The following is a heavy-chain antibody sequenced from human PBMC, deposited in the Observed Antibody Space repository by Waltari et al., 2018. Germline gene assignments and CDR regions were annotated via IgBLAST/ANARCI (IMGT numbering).Heavy chain of an antibody. Sequence: QVQLVESGGGVVQPGRSLRLSCAASGFTFSSYGMHWVRQAPGKGLEWVAVIWYDGSNKYYADSVKGRFTISRDNSKNTLYLQMNSLRAEDTAVYYCAKDGGVRYCSGGSCPFDYWGQGTLVTVSS. CDR2: IWYDGSNK. V-gene: IGHV3-33*06. CDR1: GFTFSSYG. J-gene: IGHJ4*02. D-gene: IGHD2-15*01. CDR3: AKDGGVRYCSGGSCPFDY.